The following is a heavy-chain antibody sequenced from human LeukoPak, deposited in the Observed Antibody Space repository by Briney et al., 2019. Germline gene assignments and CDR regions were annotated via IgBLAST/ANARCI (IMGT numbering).Heavy chain of an antibody. CDR3: ARESRWRYFDS. D-gene: IGHD5-24*01. J-gene: IGHJ4*02. V-gene: IGHV4-38-2*02. CDR2: IYHSGST. Sequence: SETLSLTCSVSGYSISSGNYWGWIRLPPGKGLQWIGSIYHSGSTYYNPSLKSRVTISVDTSKNQFSLKLSSVTAADTAVYYCARESRWRYFDSWGQGTLLTVSS. CDR1: GYSISSGNY.